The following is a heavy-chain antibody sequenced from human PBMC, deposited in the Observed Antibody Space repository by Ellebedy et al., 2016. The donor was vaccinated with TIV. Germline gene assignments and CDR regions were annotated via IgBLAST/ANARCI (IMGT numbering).Heavy chain of an antibody. J-gene: IGHJ4*02. CDR1: GFTFSNYA. Sequence: PGGSLRLSCTASGFTFSNYAMSWVRQAPGKGLEWVSGFGVSGDTTYYTDSVKDRFTVSRDNSRNTLYLQMNSLRAEDTAIYYCAKGRSGTYIHHAFDYWGQGTLVTVSS. D-gene: IGHD1-14*01. CDR2: FGVSGDTT. V-gene: IGHV3-23*01. CDR3: AKGRSGTYIHHAFDY.